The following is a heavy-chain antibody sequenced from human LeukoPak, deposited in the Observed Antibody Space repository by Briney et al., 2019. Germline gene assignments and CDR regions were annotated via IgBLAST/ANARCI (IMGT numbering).Heavy chain of an antibody. Sequence: GGSLRLSSAASGFTFTAYAMSWFRQTPGRGLEWVANIHDDGRVTNYVDSVKGRFTISRDDARNSVYLQLNSLRAEDTALYYCARGRGWVDHWGQGTLVTVSS. CDR2: IHDDGRVT. CDR3: ARGRGWVDH. J-gene: IGHJ4*02. V-gene: IGHV3-7*01. CDR1: GFTFTAYA. D-gene: IGHD3-16*01.